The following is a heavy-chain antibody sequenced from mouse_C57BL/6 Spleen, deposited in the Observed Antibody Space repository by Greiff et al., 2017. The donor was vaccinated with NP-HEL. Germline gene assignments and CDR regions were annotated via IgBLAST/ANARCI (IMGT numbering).Heavy chain of an antibody. CDR1: GFSLTSYG. CDR2: IWSGGST. D-gene: IGHD4-1*01. J-gene: IGHJ4*01. V-gene: IGHV2-4*01. CDR3: AKKATLTPYAMDY. Sequence: QVQLKESGPGLVQPSQSLSITCTVSGFSLTSYGVHWVRQPPGKGLEWLGVIWSGGSTDYNAAFISRLSISKDNSKSQVFFKMNSLQADDTAIYYCAKKATLTPYAMDYWGQGTSVTVSS.